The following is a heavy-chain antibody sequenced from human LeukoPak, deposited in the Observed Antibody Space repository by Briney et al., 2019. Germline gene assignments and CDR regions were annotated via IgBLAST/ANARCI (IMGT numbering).Heavy chain of an antibody. V-gene: IGHV4-34*01. CDR3: ARGGYYDSSGYRL. J-gene: IGHJ4*02. CDR1: GGSFSGYY. Sequence: PSETLSLTCAVYGGSFSGYYWSWIRQPPGKGLEWIGEINHSGSTNYNPSLKSRVTISVGTSKNQFSLKLSSVTAADTAVYYCARGGYYDSSGYRLWGQGTLVTVSS. D-gene: IGHD3-22*01. CDR2: INHSGST.